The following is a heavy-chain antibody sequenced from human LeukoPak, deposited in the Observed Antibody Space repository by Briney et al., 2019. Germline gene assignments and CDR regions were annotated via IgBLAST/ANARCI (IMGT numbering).Heavy chain of an antibody. J-gene: IGHJ4*02. D-gene: IGHD3-22*01. CDR1: GFTFSDYY. Sequence: GGSLRLSCAASGFTFSDYYMSWIRQAPGKGLEGVSYIISSGSSKYYADSVKGRFTISRDNAKNSLYLQMNSLRAEDTAVYYYARDRNYYYDSSGYSDYWGQGTLVTISS. CDR3: ARDRNYYYDSSGYSDY. CDR2: IISSGSSK. V-gene: IGHV3-11*01.